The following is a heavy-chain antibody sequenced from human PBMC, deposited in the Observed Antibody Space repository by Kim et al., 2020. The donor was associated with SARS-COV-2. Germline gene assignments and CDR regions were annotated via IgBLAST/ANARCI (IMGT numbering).Heavy chain of an antibody. D-gene: IGHD1-26*01. CDR2: T. V-gene: IGHV3-66*01. CDR3: ARSVGATYYFDY. Sequence: TYYADSVKGRFTISRDNSKNTLYLQMNSLRAEDTAVYYCARSVGATYYFDYWGQGTLVTVSS. J-gene: IGHJ4*02.